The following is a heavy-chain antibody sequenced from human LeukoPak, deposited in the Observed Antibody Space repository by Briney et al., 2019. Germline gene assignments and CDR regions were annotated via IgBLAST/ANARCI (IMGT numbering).Heavy chain of an antibody. V-gene: IGHV1-2*02. D-gene: IGHD3-10*01. J-gene: IGHJ4*02. Sequence: ASVKVSRKASGYTFTGYYMHWVRQAPGQGLEWMGWINPNSGGTNYAQKFQGRVTMTRDTSISTAYMELSRLRSDDTAVYYCAREDGSGSYYNPPHFDYWGQGTLVTVSS. CDR1: GYTFTGYY. CDR2: INPNSGGT. CDR3: AREDGSGSYYNPPHFDY.